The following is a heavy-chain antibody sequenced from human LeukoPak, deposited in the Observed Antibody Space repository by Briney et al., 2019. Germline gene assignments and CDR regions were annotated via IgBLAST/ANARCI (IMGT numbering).Heavy chain of an antibody. CDR3: VKDLYKGDSSSWYYFDY. J-gene: IGHJ4*02. Sequence: GGSLRLSCAASGFTVSSNYMSWVRQAPGKGLEWVSVIYSGGSTYYADSVKGRFTISRDNSKNTLYLQMSSLRTEDTAIYHCVKDLYKGDSSSWYYFDYWGQGTLVTVSS. CDR2: IYSGGST. V-gene: IGHV3-66*01. D-gene: IGHD6-13*01. CDR1: GFTVSSNY.